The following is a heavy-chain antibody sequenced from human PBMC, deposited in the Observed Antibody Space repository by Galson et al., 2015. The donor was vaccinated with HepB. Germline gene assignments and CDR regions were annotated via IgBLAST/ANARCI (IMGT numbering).Heavy chain of an antibody. D-gene: IGHD2-2*01. CDR3: ARWGPGYCSSTSCSPYYYGMDV. J-gene: IGHJ6*02. CDR1: GYTFTSYY. CDR2: INPSGGST. V-gene: IGHV1-46*01. Sequence: SVKVSCKASGYTFTSYYMHWVRQAPGQGLEWMGIINPSGGSTSYAQKFQGRVTMTRDTSTSTVYMELSSLRSEDTAVYYCARWGPGYCSSTSCSPYYYGMDVWGQGTTVTVSS.